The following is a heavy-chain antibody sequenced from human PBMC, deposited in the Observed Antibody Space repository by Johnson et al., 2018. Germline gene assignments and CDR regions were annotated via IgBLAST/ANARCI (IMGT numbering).Heavy chain of an antibody. CDR3: ARSPRNNWSGLDAFDI. CDR1: GGSISSSNW. Sequence: QVQLQESGPGLAKPSGTLSLTCAVSGGSISSSNWWSWVRQPPGKGLEYIGEIYHSGTTNYNPSLKSRVTISVDKFKNQFTLKLNSVTAPDPAVYYCARSPRNNWSGLDAFDIWGQGEMVTVFS. D-gene: IGHD1-1*01. V-gene: IGHV4-4*02. J-gene: IGHJ3*02. CDR2: IYHSGTT.